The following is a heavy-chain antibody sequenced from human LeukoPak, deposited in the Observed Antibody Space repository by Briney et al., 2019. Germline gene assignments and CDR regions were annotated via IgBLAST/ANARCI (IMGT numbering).Heavy chain of an antibody. D-gene: IGHD2-2*01. CDR3: ASVSLGYCSSTSCRSGGY. J-gene: IGHJ4*02. Sequence: PSETLSLTCAVYGGSFSGYYWSWIRQPPGKGLEWIGEINHSGSTNYNPSLKSRVTISVGTSKNQSSLKLSSVTAADTAVYYCASVSLGYCSSTSCRSGGYWGQGTLVTVSS. CDR1: GGSFSGYY. CDR2: INHSGST. V-gene: IGHV4-34*01.